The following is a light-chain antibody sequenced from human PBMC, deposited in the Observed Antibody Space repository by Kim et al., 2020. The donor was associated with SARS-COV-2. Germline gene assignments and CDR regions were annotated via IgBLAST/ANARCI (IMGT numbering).Light chain of an antibody. CDR2: KAS. Sequence: LSASVGDRVPLACRASQSISSWLAWYQQKPGKAPKLLIYKASSLESGVPSRFSGSGSGTEFTLTISSLQPDDFATYYGQQYNSYYSFGQETKLEI. V-gene: IGKV1-5*03. CDR1: QSISSW. J-gene: IGKJ2*03. CDR3: QQYNSYYS.